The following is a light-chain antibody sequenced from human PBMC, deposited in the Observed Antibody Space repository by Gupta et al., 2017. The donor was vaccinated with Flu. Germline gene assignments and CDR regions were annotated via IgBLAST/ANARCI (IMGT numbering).Light chain of an antibody. CDR3: QKRSNWPPYT. V-gene: IGKV3-11*01. J-gene: IGKJ2*01. CDR2: DAS. Sequence: DIELTHSPATLSLSPGERATLSCRASQSVSTYLAWYQKKPGQAPRLLIYDASNRATGIPARFSGSGSGTDFTLTISSLEPEDFAVYYCQKRSNWPPYTFGQGTKLEIK. CDR1: QSVSTY.